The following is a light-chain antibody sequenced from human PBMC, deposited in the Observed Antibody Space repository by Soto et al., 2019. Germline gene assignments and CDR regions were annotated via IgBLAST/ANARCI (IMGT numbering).Light chain of an antibody. CDR3: QQYRSSPLT. Sequence: DIVMTQSPDSLAVSLGERATINCKSSQSLSYSSNDKNCLAWHQQKPGQPPKLLIYWASTRESGVPDRFSGSESGTDFTLTISRLQAEDVAVYYCQQYRSSPLTFGGGTKVEIK. CDR1: QSLSYSSNDKNC. V-gene: IGKV4-1*01. J-gene: IGKJ4*01. CDR2: WAS.